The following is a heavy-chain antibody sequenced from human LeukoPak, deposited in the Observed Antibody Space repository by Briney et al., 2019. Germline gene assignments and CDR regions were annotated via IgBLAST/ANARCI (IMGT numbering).Heavy chain of an antibody. J-gene: IGHJ4*02. CDR2: VSYDGSSK. D-gene: IGHD6-19*01. Sequence: PGRSLRLSCAASGFTFSSFGLHWVRQTPGKGLEWVAVVSYDGSSKYYADSVKGRFTISRDNSKNMMYLQMSSLRPEDTAVYYCAKRASMAVAATKEFYFDYWGQGTLVTVSS. CDR3: AKRASMAVAATKEFYFDY. V-gene: IGHV3-30*18. CDR1: GFTFSSFG.